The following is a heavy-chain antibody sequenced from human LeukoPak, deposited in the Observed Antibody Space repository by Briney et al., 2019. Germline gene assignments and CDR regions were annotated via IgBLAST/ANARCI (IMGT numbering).Heavy chain of an antibody. D-gene: IGHD5-18*01. CDR2: LGQDGSYQ. J-gene: IGHJ3*01. V-gene: IGHV3-7*01. CDR3: ARGVGYSFGPKYDAFDL. CDR1: GFSFSSYW. Sequence: GGSLRLSCAASGFSFSSYWMSWVRQVPGKGLEWVANLGQDGSYQNSLDSVKGRFTISRDNAKNSLYLQMNNLRAEDTAVYFCARGVGYSFGPKYDAFDLWGQGTLVTVSS.